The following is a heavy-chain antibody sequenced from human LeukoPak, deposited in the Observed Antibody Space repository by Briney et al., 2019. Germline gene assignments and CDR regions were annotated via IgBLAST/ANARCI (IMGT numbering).Heavy chain of an antibody. D-gene: IGHD3-9*01. V-gene: IGHV3-23*01. J-gene: IGHJ4*02. Sequence: GGSLRLSCAASGFTLSSYAMSWVRQAPGKGLEWVSAISGSGGSTYYADSVKGRFTISRDNSKNTLYLQMNSLRAEDTAVYYRAKGGVRYFDWFLERLDYWGQGTLVTVSS. CDR1: GFTLSSYA. CDR2: ISGSGGST. CDR3: AKGGVRYFDWFLERLDY.